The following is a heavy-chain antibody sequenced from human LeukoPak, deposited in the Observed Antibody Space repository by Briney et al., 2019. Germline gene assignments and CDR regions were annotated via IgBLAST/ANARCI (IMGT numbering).Heavy chain of an antibody. V-gene: IGHV4-59*01. D-gene: IGHD3-3*01. Sequence: TSETLSLTCTVSGGSTSSYYWSWIRQPPGKGLEWIGYIYYSGSTNYNPSLKSRVTISVDTSKNQFSLKLSSVTAADTAVYYCARERSDYDFWSGYIRYGMDVWGQGTTVTVSS. CDR1: GGSTSSYY. CDR3: ARERSDYDFWSGYIRYGMDV. CDR2: IYYSGST. J-gene: IGHJ6*02.